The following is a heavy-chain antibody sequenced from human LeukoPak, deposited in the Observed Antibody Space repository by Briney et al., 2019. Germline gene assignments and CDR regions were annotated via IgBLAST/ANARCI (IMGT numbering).Heavy chain of an antibody. V-gene: IGHV1-2*04. D-gene: IGHD6-13*01. CDR2: INPNSGGT. CDR1: GYTFTGYY. CDR3: ARDGGHSSSWYPY. Sequence: GASAKVSCKASGYTFTGYYMHWVRQAPGQGLEWMGWINPNSGGTNYAQKFQGWVTMTRDTSISTAYMELSRLRSDDTAVYYCARDGGHSSSWYPYWGQGTLVTVSS. J-gene: IGHJ4*02.